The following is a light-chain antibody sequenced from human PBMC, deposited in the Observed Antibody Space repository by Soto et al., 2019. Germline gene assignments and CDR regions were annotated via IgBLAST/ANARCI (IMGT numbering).Light chain of an antibody. Sequence: DLQMTQSPSTLSASVGDRVTITCRASQNINICLAWYQQKPGKAPKLLIYNASTLESGVPSRFSGSGSGTEFTLTISSLQPDDASTYYCQQYNGLPTWTFGQGTKVEIK. J-gene: IGKJ1*01. CDR3: QQYNGLPTWT. V-gene: IGKV1-5*03. CDR1: QNINIC. CDR2: NAS.